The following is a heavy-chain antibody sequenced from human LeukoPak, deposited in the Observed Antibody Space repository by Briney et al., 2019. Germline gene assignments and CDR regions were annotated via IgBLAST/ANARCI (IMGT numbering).Heavy chain of an antibody. CDR3: AKERNLEIAVAGTIFDY. Sequence: GGSLRLSCAASGFTFSSYGMHWVRQAPGKGLEWVAVIWYDGSNKYYADSVKGRFTISRDNSKNMIYLEMSSLKAEDTAVYYCAKERNLEIAVAGTIFDYWGQGTLVTVSS. D-gene: IGHD6-19*01. CDR2: IWYDGSNK. CDR1: GFTFSSYG. V-gene: IGHV3-33*06. J-gene: IGHJ4*02.